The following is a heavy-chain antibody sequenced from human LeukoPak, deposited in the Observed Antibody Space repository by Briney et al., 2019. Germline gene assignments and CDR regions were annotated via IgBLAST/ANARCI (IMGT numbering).Heavy chain of an antibody. CDR3: ARDWIPNYYYSSGYRDP. CDR2: ISAYNGNT. D-gene: IGHD3-22*01. J-gene: IGHJ5*02. CDR1: GYTFTSYG. Sequence: ASVKVSCKASGYTFTSYGISWVRQAPGQGLEWMGWISAYNGNTNYAQKLQGRVTMTTDTSTSTAYMELRSLRSDDTAVYYCARDWIPNYYYSSGYRDPLGQPTLVTVSS. V-gene: IGHV1-18*01.